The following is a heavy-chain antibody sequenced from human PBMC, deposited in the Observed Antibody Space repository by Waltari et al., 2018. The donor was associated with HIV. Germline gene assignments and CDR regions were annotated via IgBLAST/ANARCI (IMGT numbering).Heavy chain of an antibody. V-gene: IGHV1-18*01. CDR3: ARINCTSVSCYASLDY. D-gene: IGHD2-2*01. CDR1: GYTFTSSG. J-gene: IGHJ4*02. Sequence: QVQLVQSGAEVKKPGASVKVSCKASGYTFTSSGISWVRQAPGQGLEWMGWVRAYNGNTNYAQKLQGRVTMTTDTSTSTAYMELRSLRSDDTAVYYCARINCTSVSCYASLDYWGQGTLVTVSS. CDR2: VRAYNGNT.